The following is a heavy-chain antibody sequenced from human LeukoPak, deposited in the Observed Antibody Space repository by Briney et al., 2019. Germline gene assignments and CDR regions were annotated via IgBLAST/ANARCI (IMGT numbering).Heavy chain of an antibody. CDR2: ISGSGGST. CDR1: GFTFSSYA. J-gene: IGHJ4*02. V-gene: IGHV3-23*01. CDR3: AKDARGYSYGYLDY. D-gene: IGHD5-18*01. Sequence: PGGSLRLSCAASGFTFSSYAMSWVRQAPGKGLEWVSAISGSGGSTYYADSVKGRFTISRDNSENTLYLQMNSLRAEDTAVYYCAKDARGYSYGYLDYWGQGTLVTVSS.